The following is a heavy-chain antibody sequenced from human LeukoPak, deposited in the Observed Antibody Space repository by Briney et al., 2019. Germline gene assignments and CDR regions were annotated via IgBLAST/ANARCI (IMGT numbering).Heavy chain of an antibody. V-gene: IGHV3-23*01. Sequence: AGSLRLSCAASGFSFSSYAMSWVRQAPGEGLEWVSFISPSGDRTSNADSVEGRFTISRDNTRNTLYLQMNSLRDEDTGVYYCAIMHGYYDGSGFWVQWGQGTLVTVSS. CDR3: AIMHGYYDGSGFWVQ. CDR2: ISPSGDRT. J-gene: IGHJ4*02. CDR1: GFSFSSYA. D-gene: IGHD3-22*01.